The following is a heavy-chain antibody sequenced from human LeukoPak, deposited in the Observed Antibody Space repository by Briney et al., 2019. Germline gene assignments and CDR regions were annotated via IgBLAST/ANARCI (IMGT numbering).Heavy chain of an antibody. J-gene: IGHJ4*02. Sequence: GGSLRLSCAASGFTFSDYYMTWIRQAPGKSLEWVSYISGNSGYTNYADSVKGRFTISRDNAKNSLYLQMNSLRAEDTAVYYCAAGTAADFWGQGTLVTVSS. V-gene: IGHV3-11*03. D-gene: IGHD6-13*01. CDR2: ISGNSGYT. CDR3: AAGTAADF. CDR1: GFTFSDYY.